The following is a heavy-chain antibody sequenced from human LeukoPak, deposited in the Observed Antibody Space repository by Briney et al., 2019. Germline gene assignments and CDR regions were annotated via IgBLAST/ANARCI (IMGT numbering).Heavy chain of an antibody. CDR1: GVSITSYY. Sequence: SETLSLTCTVSGVSITSYYWSWIRQPPGKGLEWIGYIYYSGSTNYNPSLKSRVTISVDTSKNQFSLKLSSVTAADTAVYYCARVAARYYFDYWGQGTLVTVSS. J-gene: IGHJ4*02. D-gene: IGHD2-15*01. V-gene: IGHV4-59*12. CDR3: ARVAARYYFDY. CDR2: IYYSGST.